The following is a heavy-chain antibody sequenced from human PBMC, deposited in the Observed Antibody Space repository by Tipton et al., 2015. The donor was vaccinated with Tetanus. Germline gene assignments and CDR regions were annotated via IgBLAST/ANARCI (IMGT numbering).Heavy chain of an antibody. D-gene: IGHD2-15*01. CDR2: INPSGGST. V-gene: IGHV1-46*01. J-gene: IGHJ6*02. CDR1: GYTFTSYY. CDR3: ARTLRSYYYYYGMDV. Sequence: QSGAEVKKPGASVKVSCKASGYTFTSYYMHWVRQAPGQGLEWMGIINPSGGSTSYAQKFQGRVTMTRDTSTSTVYMELRSLRSDDTAVYYCARTLRSYYYYYGMDVWGQGTTVTVSS.